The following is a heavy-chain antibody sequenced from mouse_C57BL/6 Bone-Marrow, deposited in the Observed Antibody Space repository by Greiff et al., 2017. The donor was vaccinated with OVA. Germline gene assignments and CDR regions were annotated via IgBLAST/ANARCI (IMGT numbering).Heavy chain of an antibody. D-gene: IGHD2-5*01. CDR2: IYPRSGNT. CDR1: GYTFTSYG. V-gene: IGHV1-81*01. Sequence: QVQLQQSGAELARPGASVKLSCKASGYTFTSYGISWVKQRTGQGLEWIGEIYPRSGNTYYNEKFKGKATLTADKSSSTAYMELRSLTSEDSAVYFCARKKNSNYVYAMDYWGQGTSVTVSS. J-gene: IGHJ4*01. CDR3: ARKKNSNYVYAMDY.